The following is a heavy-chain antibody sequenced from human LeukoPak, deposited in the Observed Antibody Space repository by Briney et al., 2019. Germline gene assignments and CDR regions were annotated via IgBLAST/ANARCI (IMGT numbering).Heavy chain of an antibody. V-gene: IGHV4-34*01. CDR1: DESFSGYY. J-gene: IGHJ4*02. CDR3: VTYYYGSSAPKRNY. Sequence: SETLSLTCAVYDESFSGYYCSWIRQPPRKGLEWIGEIDHSGSTNYNPSLQSRVTISVDTSKNQFSLKLSSVTAADTAVYYCVTYYYGSSAPKRNYWGQGILVTVSS. D-gene: IGHD3-22*01. CDR2: IDHSGST.